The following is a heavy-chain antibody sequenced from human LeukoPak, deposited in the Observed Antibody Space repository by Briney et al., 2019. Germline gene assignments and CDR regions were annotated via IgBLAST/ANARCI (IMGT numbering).Heavy chain of an antibody. D-gene: IGHD3-10*02. J-gene: IGHJ4*02. Sequence: GGSLRLSCAASGFTFSHYWMSWARQAPGKGLEWEANINQDASEKYYVDSVGGRFTISRVNAKSSVYLEMNSLRVEDTAVYYCAQCSGSCPYWGQGTLVTVSS. CDR2: INQDASEK. CDR3: AQCSGSCPY. CDR1: GFTFSHYW. V-gene: IGHV3-7*02.